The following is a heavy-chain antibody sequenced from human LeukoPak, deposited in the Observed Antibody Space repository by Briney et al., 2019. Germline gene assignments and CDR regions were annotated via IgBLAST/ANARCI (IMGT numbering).Heavy chain of an antibody. CDR1: GFTFSSYA. CDR3: AKGRIQLPSGYFDY. Sequence: PGGSLGLSCAASGFTFSSYAMSWVRQAPGKGLEWVSAISGSGGSTYYADSVKGRFTISGDNSKNTLYLQMNSLRAEDTAVYYCAKGRIQLPSGYFDYWGQGTLVTVSS. D-gene: IGHD5-18*01. J-gene: IGHJ4*02. CDR2: ISGSGGST. V-gene: IGHV3-23*01.